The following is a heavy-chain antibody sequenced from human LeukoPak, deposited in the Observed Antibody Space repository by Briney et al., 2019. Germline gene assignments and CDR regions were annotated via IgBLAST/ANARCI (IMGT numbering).Heavy chain of an antibody. J-gene: IGHJ3*02. CDR2: IYSGGST. Sequence: GGSLRLSCAASGFTVSSDHMSWVRQAPGKGLEWVSVIYSGGSTYYADSVKGRFTISRDNSKNTLYFQMNSLRAEDTAVYYCARASYSSGWYGAFDIWGQGTMVTVSS. CDR1: GFTVSSDH. V-gene: IGHV3-53*01. CDR3: ARASYSSGWYGAFDI. D-gene: IGHD6-19*01.